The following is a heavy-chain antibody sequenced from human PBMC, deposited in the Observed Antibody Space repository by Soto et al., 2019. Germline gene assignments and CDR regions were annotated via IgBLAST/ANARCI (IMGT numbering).Heavy chain of an antibody. CDR3: AQRTYVKEPRFDY. CDR2: VFHSGST. CDR1: GGSIDSSNW. Sequence: PSETLSLTCDVSGGSIDSSNWWSWVRQPPGNGLEWIGEVFHSGSTNYNPSLRSRVTISVDRSKNQFSLNLRSVTAADTSVYYCAQRTYVKEPRFDYWGQGVLVTVSS. J-gene: IGHJ4*02. V-gene: IGHV4-4*02. D-gene: IGHD3-16*01.